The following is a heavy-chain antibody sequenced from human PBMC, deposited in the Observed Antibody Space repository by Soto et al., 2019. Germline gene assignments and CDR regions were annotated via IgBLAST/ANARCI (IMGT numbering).Heavy chain of an antibody. J-gene: IGHJ6*02. CDR2: IGTAGDT. D-gene: IGHD4-17*01. Sequence: GGSLRLSCAASGFTFSSYDMHWVRQATGKGLEWVSAIGTAGDTYYPGSVKGRFTISRENAKNSLYLQMNSLRAGDTAVYYCAREYGMADYGGKDYYYYVMDVWGQGTTVTVSS. CDR1: GFTFSSYD. V-gene: IGHV3-13*01. CDR3: AREYGMADYGGKDYYYYVMDV.